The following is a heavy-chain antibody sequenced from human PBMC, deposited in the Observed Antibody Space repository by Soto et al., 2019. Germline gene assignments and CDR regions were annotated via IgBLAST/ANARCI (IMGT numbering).Heavy chain of an antibody. CDR2: IGTAGDT. Sequence: GGSLRLSCAASGFTFSSYDMHWVRQATGKVLEWVSAIGTAGDTYYPGSVKGRFTISRENAKKSLYLQMNSLRAGDTAVYYCAGAYCSSTSCPPYYYGMDVWGQGTTVTVSS. CDR3: AGAYCSSTSCPPYYYGMDV. CDR1: GFTFSSYD. J-gene: IGHJ6*02. D-gene: IGHD2-2*01. V-gene: IGHV3-13*01.